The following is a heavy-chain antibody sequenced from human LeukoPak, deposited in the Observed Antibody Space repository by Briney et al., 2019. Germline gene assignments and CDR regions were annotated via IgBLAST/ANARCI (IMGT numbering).Heavy chain of an antibody. D-gene: IGHD5-24*01. Sequence: SETLSLTCAVYGGSFSGYYWSWIRQPPGKGLEWIGEINHSGSTNYNPSLKSRVTISVDTSKNQFSLKLSSVTAADTAVYYCARGRGDGYNFHPRKDFDYWGQGTLVTVSS. CDR1: GGSFSGYY. CDR2: INHSGST. V-gene: IGHV4-34*01. J-gene: IGHJ4*02. CDR3: ARGRGDGYNFHPRKDFDY.